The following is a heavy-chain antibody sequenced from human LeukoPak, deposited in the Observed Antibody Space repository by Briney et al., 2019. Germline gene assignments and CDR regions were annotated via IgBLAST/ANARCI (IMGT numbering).Heavy chain of an antibody. V-gene: IGHV4-59*01. CDR1: GGSISNYY. D-gene: IGHD2-2*01. J-gene: IGHJ5*02. CDR3: AREEIVVVPAATSAWFDP. CDR2: IYYSAST. Sequence: SETLSLTCTVSGGSISNYYWSWIRQSPGKGLEWIGYIYYSASTNYNPSLKSRVTISVDTSKNQFSLKLSSVTAADTAVYYCAREEIVVVPAATSAWFDPWGQGTLVTVSS.